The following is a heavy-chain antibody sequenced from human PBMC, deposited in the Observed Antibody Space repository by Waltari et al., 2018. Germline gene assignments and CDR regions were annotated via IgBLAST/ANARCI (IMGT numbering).Heavy chain of an antibody. CDR3: AKDGVATAFDY. D-gene: IGHD5-12*01. J-gene: IGHJ4*02. Sequence: QVQRVESGGGGVQPGGSRRLSCAAAGFTFSSYGMPWGRQAPGKGLEWVAFIRYDGSNKYDAASVSGLFTLSRDNSKNRLYLQMNSLRAEDTAVYYCAKDGVATAFDYWGQGTLVTVSS. CDR1: GFTFSSYG. CDR2: IRYDGSNK. V-gene: IGHV3-30*02.